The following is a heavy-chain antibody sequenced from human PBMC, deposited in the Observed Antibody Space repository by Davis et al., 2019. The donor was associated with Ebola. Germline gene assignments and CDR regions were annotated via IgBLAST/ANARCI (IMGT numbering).Heavy chain of an antibody. CDR3: ARARDNHVDTAMVTLDY. Sequence: PGGSLRLSCAASGFTFDDYAMTWVRQAPGKGLEWVAVISYDGSNKYYADSVKGRFTISRDNSKNTLYLQMNSLRSEDTAVYYCARARDNHVDTAMVTLDYWGQGTLVTVSS. V-gene: IGHV3-30-3*01. CDR1: GFTFDDYA. D-gene: IGHD5-18*01. J-gene: IGHJ4*02. CDR2: ISYDGSNK.